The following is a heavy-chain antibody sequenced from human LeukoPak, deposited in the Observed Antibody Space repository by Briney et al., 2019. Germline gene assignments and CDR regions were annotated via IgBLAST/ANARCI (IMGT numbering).Heavy chain of an antibody. CDR2: IYHSGST. V-gene: IGHV4-4*09. D-gene: IGHD3-22*01. Sequence: SETLSLTCTVSGGSISSYYWSWIRQPPGKGLEWIGYIYHSGSTYYNPSLKSRVTISVDTSKNQFSLKLCSVTAADTAVYYCARVLKYYYDSSGYNYFDYWGQGTLVTVSS. CDR1: GGSISSYY. CDR3: ARVLKYYYDSSGYNYFDY. J-gene: IGHJ4*02.